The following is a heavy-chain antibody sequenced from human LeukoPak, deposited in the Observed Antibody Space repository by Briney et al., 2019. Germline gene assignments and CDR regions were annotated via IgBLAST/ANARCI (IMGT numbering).Heavy chain of an antibody. CDR3: ARDRGLHPIDY. J-gene: IGHJ4*02. Sequence: GGSLRLSCAASGFTVSSNYTSWVRQAPGKGLEWVSVIYSGGSTYYADSVKGRFTISRDNSKNTLYLQMNSLRAEDTAVYYCARDRGLHPIDYWGQGTLVTVSS. CDR2: IYSGGST. D-gene: IGHD4-17*01. V-gene: IGHV3-66*01. CDR1: GFTVSSNY.